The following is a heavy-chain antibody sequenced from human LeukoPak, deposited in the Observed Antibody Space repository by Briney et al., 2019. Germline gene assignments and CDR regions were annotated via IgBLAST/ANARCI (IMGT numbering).Heavy chain of an antibody. V-gene: IGHV3-74*01. J-gene: IGHJ4*02. Sequence: GGSLRLSCAASGXTFSTYWVHWVRQTPGKGLVWVSRINTDGSITTYADFVKGRFTISRDDAKNTLSLQMNSLRAENTPVYYCVSDYGDWGQGTLVTVSS. CDR3: VSDYGD. CDR1: GXTFSTYW. D-gene: IGHD4-17*01. CDR2: INTDGSIT.